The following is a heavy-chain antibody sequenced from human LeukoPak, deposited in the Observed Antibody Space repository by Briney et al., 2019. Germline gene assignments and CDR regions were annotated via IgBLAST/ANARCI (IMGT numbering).Heavy chain of an antibody. CDR2: MNPNSGNT. CDR3: ARGALPYDFWSGYRFPPTY. CDR1: GYTFTSYD. J-gene: IGHJ4*02. V-gene: IGHV1-8*01. Sequence: GASVKVSCKASGYTFTSYDINWVRQATGQGLEWMGLMNPNSGNTGYAQKFQGRVTMTRNTSISTAYMELSSLRSEDTAVYYCARGALPYDFWSGYRFPPTYWGQGTLVTVSS. D-gene: IGHD3-3*01.